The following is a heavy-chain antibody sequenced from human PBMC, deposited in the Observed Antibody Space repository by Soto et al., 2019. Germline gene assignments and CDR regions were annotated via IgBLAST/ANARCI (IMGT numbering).Heavy chain of an antibody. CDR2: IFSSGIT. J-gene: IGHJ3*02. V-gene: IGHV4-61*02. Sequence: PSETLSLTCTVSGASVSIGSHYCLTWIRQPAGKGLECIGRIFSSGITNYNPSLRRRATMSVDTSGTRFSLRLTSVPAADTAVYYCARLKGDGFDIWGRGTQVTVSS. CDR3: ARLKGDGFDI. CDR1: GASVSIGSHY.